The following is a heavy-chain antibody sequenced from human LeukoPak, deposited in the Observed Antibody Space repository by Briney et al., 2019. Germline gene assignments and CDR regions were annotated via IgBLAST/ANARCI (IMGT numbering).Heavy chain of an antibody. J-gene: IGHJ4*02. CDR1: GFTFSSYD. CDR3: ARAGHDDGASFDY. CDR2: IGTAGDT. Sequence: TGGSLRVSCAASGFTFSSYDMHGVRQATGKGLEWVSAIGTAGDTYYPGSVKGRFTISRENAKNSLYLQMNSLRAGDTAVYYCARAGHDDGASFDYWGQGTLVTVSS. D-gene: IGHD3-16*01. V-gene: IGHV3-13*01.